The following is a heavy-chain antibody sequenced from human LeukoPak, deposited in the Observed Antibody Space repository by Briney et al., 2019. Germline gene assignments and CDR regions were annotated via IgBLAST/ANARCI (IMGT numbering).Heavy chain of an antibody. CDR3: ASLAGATEFDS. V-gene: IGHV3-74*01. Sequence: GGSLRLSCAASGFTFSSYWMHWVRQAPGKGLVWVSRINTDGSSTSYADSVKGRFTISRDNAKNTLYVQMNSLRAEDTAVYYCASLAGATEFDSWGQGTLVTTSS. D-gene: IGHD1-26*01. CDR1: GFTFSSYW. CDR2: INTDGSST. J-gene: IGHJ4*02.